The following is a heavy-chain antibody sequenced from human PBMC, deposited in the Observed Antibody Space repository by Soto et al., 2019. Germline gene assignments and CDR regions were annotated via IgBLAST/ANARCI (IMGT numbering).Heavy chain of an antibody. CDR3: ARDPKNLYNWNDVDGSDY. CDR2: INPSGGST. V-gene: IGHV1-46*01. J-gene: IGHJ4*02. CDR1: GYTFTSYY. D-gene: IGHD1-20*01. Sequence: WASVKVSCKASGYTFTSYYMHWVRQAPGQGLEWMGIINPSGGSTSYAQKFQGRVTMTRDTSTSTVYMELSSLRSEDTAVYYCARDPKNLYNWNDVDGSDYWGQGTLVTVSS.